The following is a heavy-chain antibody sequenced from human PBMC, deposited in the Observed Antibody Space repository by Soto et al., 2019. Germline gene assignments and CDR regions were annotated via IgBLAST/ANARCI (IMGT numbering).Heavy chain of an antibody. CDR3: AARPYYCYGLDV. J-gene: IGHJ6*02. D-gene: IGHD3-16*02. V-gene: IGHV4-30-2*01. CDR1: GGSITTPGYS. CDR2: VYHNGNA. Sequence: SETLSLTCTVSGGSITTPGYSWSWIRQPPTKAPEWMGYVYHNGNAYPKPSLKSRVTISLDGAKNQFSLKMTSAPAADVGLYCCAARPYYCYGLDVWGRESTVTVSS.